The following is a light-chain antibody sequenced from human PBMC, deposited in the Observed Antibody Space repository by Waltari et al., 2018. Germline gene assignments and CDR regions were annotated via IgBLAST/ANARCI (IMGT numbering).Light chain of an antibody. CDR1: SSDFAVFNY. CDR3: SSYTSTWV. Sequence: QSALTQSASVSGSPGQSITISCTGTSSDFAVFNYVSWYQQHPGKAPQLMIYDVSKWPSGVSNRFSGSKSGNTASLTISGLQAEDEADYYCSSYTSTWVFGGGTKLTVL. J-gene: IGLJ3*02. CDR2: DVS. V-gene: IGLV2-14*01.